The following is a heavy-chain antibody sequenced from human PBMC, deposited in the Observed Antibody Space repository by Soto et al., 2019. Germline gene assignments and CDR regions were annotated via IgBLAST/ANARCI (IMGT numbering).Heavy chain of an antibody. Sequence: KQSQTLSLTCTVSGASISSYYWSWIRQPPGKGLEWIGYISHSGSANYNPSLKSRVTISVDTSKNQFSLRLSSVTAADTAVYYCARHDYSNYVGYLHYFTDLWGKGATVTVSS. CDR3: ARHDYSNYVGYLHYFTDL. CDR2: ISHSGSA. D-gene: IGHD4-4*01. CDR1: GASISSYY. J-gene: IGHJ6*03. V-gene: IGHV4-59*08.